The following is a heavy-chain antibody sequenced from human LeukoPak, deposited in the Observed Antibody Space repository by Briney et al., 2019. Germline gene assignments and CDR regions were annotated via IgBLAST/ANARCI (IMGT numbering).Heavy chain of an antibody. Sequence: SETLSLTCAVSGGSMSSYYWSWIRQPPGKGLEWIGYIYSSGSTNYNPSLTSRVTISVDTPNNQFSLELSFVTAADTAVYYCARVGYSGYDLDHWGQGALVTVSS. J-gene: IGHJ4*02. V-gene: IGHV4-59*01. CDR3: ARVGYSGYDLDH. CDR1: GGSMSSYY. CDR2: IYSSGST. D-gene: IGHD5-12*01.